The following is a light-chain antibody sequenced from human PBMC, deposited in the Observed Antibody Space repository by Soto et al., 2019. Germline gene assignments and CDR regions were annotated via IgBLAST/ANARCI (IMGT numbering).Light chain of an antibody. J-gene: IGKJ1*01. V-gene: IGKV3-15*01. CDR1: PSFSSN. CDR2: GTS. Sequence: ELVMTQSPATLSVSPGERATLSCRASPSFSSNVAWYQQKPGQAPRLLIYGTSTRVTGIPARFSGSGSGTEFTLTVSSLQSEDFAVYSCQQYNNWPQTFGQGTKVDIK. CDR3: QQYNNWPQT.